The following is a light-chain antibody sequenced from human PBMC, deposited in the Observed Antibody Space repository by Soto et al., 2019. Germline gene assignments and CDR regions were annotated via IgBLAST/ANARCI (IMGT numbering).Light chain of an antibody. V-gene: IGLV1-44*01. CDR3: AAWDDNLHGPHVV. Sequence: QSVLTQPPSTSGTPGQRVTISCSGSRSNIGSNAVNWYQHLPGSAPRLLIYYNDVRPSGVPDRLSGSKSGTSASLAISGLQSEDEADYYCAAWDDNLHGPHVVFGGGTKVTVL. CDR1: RSNIGSNA. CDR2: YND. J-gene: IGLJ2*01.